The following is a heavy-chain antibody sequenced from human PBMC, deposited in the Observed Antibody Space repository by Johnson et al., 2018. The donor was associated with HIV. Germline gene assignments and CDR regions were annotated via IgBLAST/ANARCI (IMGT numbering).Heavy chain of an antibody. D-gene: IGHD1-26*01. V-gene: IGHV3-30*04. CDR3: ARVRAGRENAFDI. Sequence: VQLVESGGGVVQPGTSLRLSCAASGFTFRNYAMHWVRQAPGQGLEWVAVISYDGSKKYYADSVKGRFTISRDNSKNTLSLQMNSPRVDDTAIYYCARVRAGRENAFDIWGQGTMVTVSS. J-gene: IGHJ3*02. CDR2: ISYDGSKK. CDR1: GFTFRNYA.